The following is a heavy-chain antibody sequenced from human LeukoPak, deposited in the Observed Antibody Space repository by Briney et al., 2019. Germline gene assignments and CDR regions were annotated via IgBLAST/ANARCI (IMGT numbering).Heavy chain of an antibody. V-gene: IGHV3-7*01. J-gene: IGHJ5*02. CDR2: IKQGGSEK. CDR1: GFTFSSYW. CDR3: ARDPTPSAVTYSSGWYEPYNWFDP. D-gene: IGHD6-19*01. Sequence: GGSLRLSCAASGFTFSSYWMSWVRQAPGKGLEWVANIKQGGSEKYYVDSVKGRFTISRDNAKNSLYLQMNSLRAEDTAVYYCARDPTPSAVTYSSGWYEPYNWFDPWGQGTLVTVSS.